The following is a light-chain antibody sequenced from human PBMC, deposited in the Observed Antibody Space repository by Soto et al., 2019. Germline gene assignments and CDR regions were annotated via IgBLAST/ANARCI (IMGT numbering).Light chain of an antibody. CDR2: DVS. CDR1: SSDVGGYNY. J-gene: IGLJ1*01. V-gene: IGLV2-14*03. CDR3: SSYTTSNTRQIV. Sequence: QSALTQPASVSGSPGQSITISCTGTSSDVGGYNYVSWYQHHPGEAPKLVIFDVSNRPSGVSNRFSGSKSGNTASLTISGLQPEDEADYYCSSYTTSNTRQIVFGTGTKVTVL.